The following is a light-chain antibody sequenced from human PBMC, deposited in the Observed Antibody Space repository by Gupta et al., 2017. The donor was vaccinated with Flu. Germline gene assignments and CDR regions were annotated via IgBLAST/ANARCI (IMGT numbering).Light chain of an antibody. CDR2: KAS. CDR3: QQYKSYSRA. Sequence: DIQMTQSPSTLSASVGDRVTITCRASQSISSWLAWYQQKPGKAPKLLIYKASSLESGVPSRFSGSVSGTEFTLTISSLQPDDFATYYCQQYKSYSRAFGQGTKVEIK. V-gene: IGKV1-5*03. J-gene: IGKJ1*01. CDR1: QSISSW.